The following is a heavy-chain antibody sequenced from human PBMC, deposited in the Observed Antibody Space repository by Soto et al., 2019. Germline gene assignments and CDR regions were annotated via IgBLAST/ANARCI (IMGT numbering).Heavy chain of an antibody. CDR3: ARVGEDRVVTGNWYFDL. V-gene: IGHV4-59*01. Sequence: QVQLQESGPGLVKPSETLSLTCAVSGGSLSNYYWSWIRQPPGKGLEWIGYIYDSGSTNYNPSLNSRVTISIDTSKNQFSLKLTSVTAADTAVYYCARVGEDRVVTGNWYFDLWGRGSLVTVSS. D-gene: IGHD2-21*02. CDR1: GGSLSNYY. J-gene: IGHJ2*01. CDR2: IYDSGST.